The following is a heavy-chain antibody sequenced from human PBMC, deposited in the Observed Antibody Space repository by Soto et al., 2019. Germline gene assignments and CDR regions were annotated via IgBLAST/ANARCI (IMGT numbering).Heavy chain of an antibody. D-gene: IGHD1-1*01. CDR3: ARDRGVKTTGTSYFDY. CDR2: ISYDGSNK. CDR1: GFTFSSYA. Sequence: QVQRVESGGGVVQPGRSLRLSCATSGFTFSSYAMHRVRQAQGKGLERVAVISYDGSNKYYADSVKGRFTISRDNSKNALYLEMNSLRAEDTAVYYCARDRGVKTTGTSYFDYWGQGTLVTFSS. V-gene: IGHV3-30-3*01. J-gene: IGHJ4*02.